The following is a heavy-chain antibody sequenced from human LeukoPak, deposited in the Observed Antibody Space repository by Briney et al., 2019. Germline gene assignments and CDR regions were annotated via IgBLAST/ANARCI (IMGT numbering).Heavy chain of an antibody. Sequence: VASVKVSCKASGGTFSNYAISWVRQAPGQGLEWMGGIIPIFGTANYAQKFRGRVTITADKSTRTAYMELSSLRSEDTAVYYCARIVDTAMVTGAFDIWGQGTMVTVSS. CDR3: ARIVDTAMVTGAFDI. D-gene: IGHD5-18*01. J-gene: IGHJ3*02. CDR2: IIPIFGTA. CDR1: GGTFSNYA. V-gene: IGHV1-69*06.